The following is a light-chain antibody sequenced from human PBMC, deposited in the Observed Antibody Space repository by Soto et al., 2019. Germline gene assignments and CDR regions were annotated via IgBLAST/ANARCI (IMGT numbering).Light chain of an antibody. CDR3: MQGRYWAT. V-gene: IGKV2-30*01. CDR1: QSLEYSDGRTF. Sequence: DVVMTQSPLSLSVTLGQPASISCSSTQSLEYSDGRTFLNWFQQRPGQSPRRLLYKVSNRDSGVPYRFSGSGSGTNFTLKISMVEAEDVGVYFCMQGRYWATFGQGTKLEIK. CDR2: KVS. J-gene: IGKJ2*01.